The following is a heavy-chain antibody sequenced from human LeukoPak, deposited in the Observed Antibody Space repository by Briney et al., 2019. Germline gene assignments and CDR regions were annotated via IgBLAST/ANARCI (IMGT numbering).Heavy chain of an antibody. V-gene: IGHV3-21*01. CDR2: ISSSSSYI. CDR1: GFTFSSYS. CDR3: ARESHCGGDCYSWGSDAFDI. J-gene: IGHJ3*02. Sequence: PGGSLRLSCAACGFTFSSYSMNWVRQAPGKGLEWVSSISSSSSYIYYADSVKGRFTISRDNAKNSLYLQMNSLRAEDTAVYYCARESHCGGDCYSWGSDAFDIWGQGTMVTVSS. D-gene: IGHD2-21*02.